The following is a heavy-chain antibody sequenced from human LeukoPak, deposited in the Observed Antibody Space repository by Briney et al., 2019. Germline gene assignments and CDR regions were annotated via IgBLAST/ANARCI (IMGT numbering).Heavy chain of an antibody. CDR3: AKGSSGYSGYAALAGY. CDR1: AFTLSSYA. V-gene: IGHV3-23*01. D-gene: IGHD5-12*01. CDR2: ISGSGGST. J-gene: IGHJ4*02. Sequence: GGSLRLSCAASAFTLSSYAMSWVRQAPGKGLEWDSAISGSGGSTYYADSVKGRFTISRDNSKNTLYLQMNSLRAEDTAVYYCAKGSSGYSGYAALAGYWGQATLVTVSS.